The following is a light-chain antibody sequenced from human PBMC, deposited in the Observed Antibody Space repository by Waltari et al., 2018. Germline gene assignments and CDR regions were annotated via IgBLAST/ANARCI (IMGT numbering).Light chain of an antibody. J-gene: IGLJ2*01. CDR2: YDD. CDR3: SVWDDSLNGQV. CDR1: TSNIANNA. V-gene: IGLV1-36*01. Sequence: QSVLTQPPSVSEAPRQRVTIPCSGSTSNIANNAVNWYQQRPGKAPKLLIYYDDLLPSGVSDRFSASKSGTSASLAISGLQSEDEADYYCSVWDDSLNGQVFGGGTKLTVL.